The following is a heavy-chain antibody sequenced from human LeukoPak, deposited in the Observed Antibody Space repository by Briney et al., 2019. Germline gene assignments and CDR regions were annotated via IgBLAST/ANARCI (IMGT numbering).Heavy chain of an antibody. CDR2: INPNNGGT. Sequence: ASVKVSCKASGYTFTGYYIHWVRQARGKGLEYMGRINPNNGGTNYAQKFQGRVTMTRDTSISTAYMELSRLRFDDTAIYYCARGRATTISYWDQGTLVTVSS. D-gene: IGHD1-26*01. J-gene: IGHJ4*02. CDR1: GYTFTGYY. CDR3: ARGRATTISY. V-gene: IGHV1-2*06.